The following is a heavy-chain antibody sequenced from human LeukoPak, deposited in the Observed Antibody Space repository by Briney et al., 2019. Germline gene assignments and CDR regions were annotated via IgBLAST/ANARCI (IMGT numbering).Heavy chain of an antibody. CDR3: ARSGSYFRSPRAEYYFDY. V-gene: IGHV3-30*04. CDR2: ISYDGSNK. CDR1: GFTFSSYA. Sequence: GRSLRLSCAASGFTFSSYAMHWVRQAPGKGLEWVAVISYDGSNKYYADSVKGRFTISRDNSKNTLYLQMNSLRAEDTAVYYCARSGSYFRSPRAEYYFDYWGQGTLVTVSS. J-gene: IGHJ4*02. D-gene: IGHD1-26*01.